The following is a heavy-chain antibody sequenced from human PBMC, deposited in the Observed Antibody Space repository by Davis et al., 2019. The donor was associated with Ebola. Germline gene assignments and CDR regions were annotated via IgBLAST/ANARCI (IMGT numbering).Heavy chain of an antibody. J-gene: IGHJ4*02. V-gene: IGHV4-59*01. CDR1: GGSISSYY. Sequence: SETLSLTCTVSGGSISSYYWSWIRQPPGEGLEWIGYIYYSGSTNYNPSLKSRVTISVDTSKNQFSLKLSSVTAADTAVYYCARVTYYYDSSGSLYYFDYWGQGTLVTVSS. CDR3: ARVTYYYDSSGSLYYFDY. D-gene: IGHD3-22*01. CDR2: IYYSGST.